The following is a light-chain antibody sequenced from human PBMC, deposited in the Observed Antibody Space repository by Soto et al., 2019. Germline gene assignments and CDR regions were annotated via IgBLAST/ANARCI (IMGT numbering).Light chain of an antibody. CDR1: SGYSNYK. CDR2: VGTGGIVG. J-gene: IGLJ2*01. CDR3: GADHGSGSNFVYE. V-gene: IGLV9-49*03. Sequence: QSVLTQPPSASASLGASVTLTCTLSSGYSNYKVDWYQQRPGKGPRFVMRVGTGGIVGSKGEGIPDRFSVLGSGLNRSLTIKNIQEEDESDYHCGADHGSGSNFVYEIGGGTKVTVL.